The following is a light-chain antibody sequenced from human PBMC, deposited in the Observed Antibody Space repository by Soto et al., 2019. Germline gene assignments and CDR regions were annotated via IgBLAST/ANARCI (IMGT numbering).Light chain of an antibody. CDR3: CSYAGNYTLV. J-gene: IGLJ3*02. CDR1: SSDVGGYNY. V-gene: IGLV2-11*01. Sequence: QSVLTQPRSVSESPGQSVTISCTGTSSDVGGYNYVSWYQQHPGKAPKLMIHNVSKRPSGVPDRFSGSKSGNTASLTISGLQAEDEADYYCCSYAGNYTLVFGGGTKVTVL. CDR2: NVS.